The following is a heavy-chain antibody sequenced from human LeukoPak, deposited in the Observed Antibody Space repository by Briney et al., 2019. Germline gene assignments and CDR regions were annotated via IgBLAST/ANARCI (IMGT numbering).Heavy chain of an antibody. V-gene: IGHV4-31*03. J-gene: IGHJ4*02. CDR1: GGSISSGGYY. CDR2: IYYSGST. Sequence: SQTLSLTCTVSGGSISSGGYYWSWIRQHPGKGLEWIGYIYYSGSTYYNPSLKSRVTISVDTSKNQFSLKLSSVTAADTAVYYCARSVGGYYYVGSGYYFDYWGQGTLVTVSS. CDR3: ARSVGGYYYVGSGYYFDY. D-gene: IGHD3-22*01.